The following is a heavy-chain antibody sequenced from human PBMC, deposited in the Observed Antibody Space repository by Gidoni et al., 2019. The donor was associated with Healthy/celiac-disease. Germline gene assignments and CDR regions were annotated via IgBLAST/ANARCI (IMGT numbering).Heavy chain of an antibody. J-gene: IGHJ6*02. CDR3: ARDQGIEYSSSWYGFSYYGMDV. Sequence: QVQLQQWGAGLLKPSETLSLTCAVHVGSFRGYSWSWHRQPPGKGLEWIWQINHSGSTNYIPSLNSRVTISVDTSKNQFSLKLSSVTASDTAVYYCARDQGIEYSSSWYGFSYYGMDVWCQGTTVTVSS. CDR2: INHSGST. D-gene: IGHD6-13*01. CDR1: VGSFRGYS. V-gene: IGHV4-34*01.